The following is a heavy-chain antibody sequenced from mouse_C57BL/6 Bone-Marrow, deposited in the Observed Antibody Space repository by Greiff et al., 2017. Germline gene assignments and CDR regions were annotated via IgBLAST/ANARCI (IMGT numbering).Heavy chain of an antibody. J-gene: IGHJ3*01. V-gene: IGHV5-6*02. D-gene: IGHD1-1*01. Sequence: EVKLVESGGDLVKPGGSLKLSCAASGFTFSSYGMSWVRQTPDKRLEWVATISSGGSYTYYPDRVKGRFTISRDNAKNTLYLQMSSLKSEDTAMYYCARHSPYYYGSSAWFAYWGQGTLVTVSA. CDR3: ARHSPYYYGSSAWFAY. CDR2: ISSGGSYT. CDR1: GFTFSSYG.